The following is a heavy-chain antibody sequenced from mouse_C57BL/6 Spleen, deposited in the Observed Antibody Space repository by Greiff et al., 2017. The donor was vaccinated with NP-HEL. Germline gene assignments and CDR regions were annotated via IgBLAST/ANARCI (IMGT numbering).Heavy chain of an antibody. J-gene: IGHJ3*01. V-gene: IGHV5-9-1*02. Sequence: EVMLVESGEGLVKPGGSLKLSCAASGFTFSSYAMSWVRQTPEKRLEWVAYISSGGDYIYYADTVKGRFTISRDNARNTLYLQMSSLKSEDTAMYYCTREVYGSSPFAYWGQGTLVTVSA. D-gene: IGHD1-1*01. CDR1: GFTFSSYA. CDR3: TREVYGSSPFAY. CDR2: ISSGGDYI.